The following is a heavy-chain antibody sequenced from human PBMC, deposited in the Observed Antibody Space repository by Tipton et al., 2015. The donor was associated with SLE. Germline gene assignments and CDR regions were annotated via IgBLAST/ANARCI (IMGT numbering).Heavy chain of an antibody. D-gene: IGHD1-26*01. CDR3: TRDGGSVEDTKSDAFDM. CDR1: GFAFSYIG. CDR2: IWYDGSKT. Sequence: SLRFSCVASGFAFSYIGMHWVRQVPGKGLEWVAVIWYDGSKTYYADSVKGRVTISRDNSKNTLYLQMDSLRAEDTAVYHCTRDGGSVEDTKSDAFDMWGQGTMVTVSS. J-gene: IGHJ3*02. V-gene: IGHV3-33*01.